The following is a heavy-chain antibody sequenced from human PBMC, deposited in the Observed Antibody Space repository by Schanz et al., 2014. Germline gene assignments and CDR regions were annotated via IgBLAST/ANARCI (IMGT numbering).Heavy chain of an antibody. D-gene: IGHD4-17*01. J-gene: IGHJ4*02. Sequence: QAQLMESGGGVVQPGTSLILSCSVSGFSLNTYGIHWFRQPAGKGLEWVAVIWNNGVTKYYADSVRDRFTISRDRFQNTLYLRMSSLRAEDTAVYYCARTRFDYGEVDYWGQGTLVTVSS. CDR2: IWNNGVTK. CDR3: ARTRFDYGEVDY. CDR1: GFSLNTYG. V-gene: IGHV3-33*01.